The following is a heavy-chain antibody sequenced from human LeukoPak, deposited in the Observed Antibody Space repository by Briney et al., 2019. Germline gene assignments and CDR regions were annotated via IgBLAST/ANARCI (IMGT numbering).Heavy chain of an antibody. Sequence: ASVKVSCKASGYTFTSYDINWVRQATGQGLEWMGWMNPNSGNTGYAQKFQGRVTMTRNTSISTAYMELSSLRSEDTAVYYCARRRPARMGIYNWFDPWGQGTLVTVSS. J-gene: IGHJ5*02. D-gene: IGHD3-16*01. CDR3: ARRRPARMGIYNWFDP. CDR1: GYTFTSYD. V-gene: IGHV1-8*01. CDR2: MNPNSGNT.